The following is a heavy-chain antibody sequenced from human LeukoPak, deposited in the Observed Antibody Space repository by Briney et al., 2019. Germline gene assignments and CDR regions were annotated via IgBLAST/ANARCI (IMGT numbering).Heavy chain of an antibody. V-gene: IGHV4-59*01. CDR3: ARVSGWFDP. CDR2: IYYSGST. Sequence: SETLSLTCAVSGGSISSYYWSWIRQPPGKGLEWIGYIYYSGSTNYNPSLKSRVTISVDTSKNQFSLKLSSVTAADTAVYYCARVSGWFDPWGQGTLVTVSS. J-gene: IGHJ5*02. D-gene: IGHD3-10*01. CDR1: GGSISSYY.